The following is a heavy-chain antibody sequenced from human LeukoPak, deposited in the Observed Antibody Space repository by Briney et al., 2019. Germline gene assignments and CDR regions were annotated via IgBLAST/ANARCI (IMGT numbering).Heavy chain of an antibody. CDR2: IAYDGSRA. CDR1: GFTFGGYG. Sequence: GRSLRLSCAGSGFTFGGYGMHCFRQTPGKGLEWGAVIAYDGSRAFYADSVKGRFNISRDKSTNKMSVQMDDLRAEDTAVYYSTRYNNDHFDYWGQGTLVTVSS. D-gene: IGHD1-14*01. J-gene: IGHJ4*02. V-gene: IGHV3-33*01. CDR3: TRYNNDHFDY.